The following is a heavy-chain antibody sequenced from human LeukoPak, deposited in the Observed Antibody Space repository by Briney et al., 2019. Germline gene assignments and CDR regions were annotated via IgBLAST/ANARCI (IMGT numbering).Heavy chain of an antibody. J-gene: IGHJ3*01. Sequence: SGTLSLTCAVSGGSITIGTWWTWVRQPPGQGLEWIGEVYYSGSPNYNSSLKSRVTISLDKTKNQFLLNLTSVTAADTAVYYCARGPRKWGQGKMVTVSS. V-gene: IGHV4-4*02. CDR1: GGSITIGTW. CDR2: VYYSGSP. CDR3: ARGPRK.